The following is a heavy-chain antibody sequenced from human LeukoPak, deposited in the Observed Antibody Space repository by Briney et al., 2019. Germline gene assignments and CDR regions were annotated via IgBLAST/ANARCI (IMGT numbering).Heavy chain of an antibody. CDR2: ISWNSGTI. Sequence: GGSLRLSCAASGFTFDDYAMHWVRQAPGKGLEWVSGISWNSGTIGYADSVKGRFTISRDNAKNSLYLQMNSLRAEDTAVYYCARDSAHLSGGSPPYAFDIWGQGTMVTVSS. CDR3: ARDSAHLSGGSPPYAFDI. J-gene: IGHJ3*02. D-gene: IGHD2-15*01. V-gene: IGHV3-9*01. CDR1: GFTFDDYA.